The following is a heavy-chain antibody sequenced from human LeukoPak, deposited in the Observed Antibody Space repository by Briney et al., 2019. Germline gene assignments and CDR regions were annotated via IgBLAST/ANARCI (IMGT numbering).Heavy chain of an antibody. J-gene: IGHJ2*01. CDR2: IYYSGST. V-gene: IGHV4-39*07. CDR3: ARDRGGYGDYVYWYFDL. D-gene: IGHD4-17*01. CDR1: GGSISSSSYY. Sequence: SETLSLTCTVSGGSISSSSYYWGWIRQPPGKGLEWIGSIYYSGSTNYNPSLKSRVTISVDTSKNQFSLKLSSVTAADTAVYYCARDRGGYGDYVYWYFDLWGRGTLVTVSS.